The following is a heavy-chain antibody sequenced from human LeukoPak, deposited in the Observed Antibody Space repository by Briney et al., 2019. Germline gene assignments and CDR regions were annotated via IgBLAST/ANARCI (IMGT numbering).Heavy chain of an antibody. J-gene: IGHJ1*01. V-gene: IGHV3-23*01. CDR1: GFTFSTYA. CDR3: AKEPPLPQYFQH. Sequence: GGSLRLSCAASGFTFSTYAMSWVRQPPGKGLEWVSAISGSGDSTYYADSVKGRFTISRDNSKNTLYLQMNSLRAEDTAVYYCAKEPPLPQYFQHWGQGTLVTVSS. CDR2: ISGSGDST.